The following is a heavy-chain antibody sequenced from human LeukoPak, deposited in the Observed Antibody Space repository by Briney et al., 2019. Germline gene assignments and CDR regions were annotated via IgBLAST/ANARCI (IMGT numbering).Heavy chain of an antibody. CDR3: ARVKYNWNDIFENWFDP. D-gene: IGHD1-1*01. V-gene: IGHV1-8*02. J-gene: IGHJ5*02. CDR1: GGSFSSYA. CDR2: MNYNSGNT. Sequence: ASVNVSCKASGGSFSSYAISWVRQAPGQGLEWMGWMNYNSGNTGYAQKFQGGVIMTRNISISTAYMELSSLRSEDSAVYYCARVKYNWNDIFENWFDPWGQGTLVTVSS.